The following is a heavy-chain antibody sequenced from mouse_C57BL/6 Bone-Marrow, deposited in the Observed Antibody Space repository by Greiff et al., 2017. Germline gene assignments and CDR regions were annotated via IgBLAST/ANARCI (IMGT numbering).Heavy chain of an antibody. J-gene: IGHJ3*01. CDR3: ASPIYYDSPWFAY. Sequence: EVMLVESGGGLVQPGGSLSLSCAASGFTFTDYYMSWVRQPPGKALEWLGFISNKANGYTTEYSASVKGRFTISRDNSQSILYLQMNARRAEDSATYDCASPIYYDSPWFAYWGQGTLGTVSA. D-gene: IGHD2-4*01. V-gene: IGHV7-3*01. CDR1: GFTFTDYY. CDR2: ISNKANGYTT.